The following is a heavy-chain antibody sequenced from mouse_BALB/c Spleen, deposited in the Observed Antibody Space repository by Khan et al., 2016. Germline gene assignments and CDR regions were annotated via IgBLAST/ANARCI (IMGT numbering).Heavy chain of an antibody. CDR3: ARDLNWYFDV. CDR1: GFTFSDYY. J-gene: IGHJ1*01. Sequence: EVQLQESGGGLVKPGGSLKLSCAASGFTFSDYYMYWVRQTPEKRLEWVATISAGGSYTYYPDSVKGRFTISRDNAKNNLYLQMSSLKSEDTAMYYCARDLNWYFDVWGAGTTVTVSS. CDR2: ISAGGSYT. V-gene: IGHV5-4*02.